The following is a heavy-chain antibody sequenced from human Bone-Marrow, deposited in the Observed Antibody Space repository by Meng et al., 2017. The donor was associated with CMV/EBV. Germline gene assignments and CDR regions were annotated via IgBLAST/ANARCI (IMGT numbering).Heavy chain of an antibody. Sequence: GESLKISCAASGFTFSSYSMNWVRQAPGQGLEWMGWINPNSGGTNYAQKFQGRVTMTRDTSISTAYMELSRLRSDDTAVYYCARMCGDGYNYFSFVSADAFDIWGQGTMVTVSS. CDR3: ARMCGDGYNYFSFVSADAFDI. D-gene: IGHD5-24*01. CDR2: INPNSGGT. V-gene: IGHV1-2*02. CDR1: GFTFSSYS. J-gene: IGHJ3*02.